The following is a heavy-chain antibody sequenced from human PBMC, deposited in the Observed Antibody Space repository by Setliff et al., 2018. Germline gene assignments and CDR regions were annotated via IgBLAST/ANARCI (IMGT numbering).Heavy chain of an antibody. CDR2: IYTSGST. CDR1: GGSISSGSYY. D-gene: IGHD6-6*01. CDR3: ARGSRIAARRNYFDY. J-gene: IGHJ4*02. Sequence: SETLSLTCTVSGGSISSGSYYWSWIRQPAGKGLEWIGRIYTSGSTNYKPSLKSRVTISVDTSKNQFSLKLSSVTAADTAVYYCARGSRIAARRNYFDYWGQGTLVTVSS. V-gene: IGHV4-61*02.